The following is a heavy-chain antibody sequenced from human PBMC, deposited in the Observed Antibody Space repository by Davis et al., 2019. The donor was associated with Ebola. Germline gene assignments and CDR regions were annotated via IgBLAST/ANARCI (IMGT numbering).Heavy chain of an antibody. V-gene: IGHV1-69*13. D-gene: IGHD6-25*01. Sequence: SVKVSCKASGCTFSSYAISWVRQAPGQGLEWMGGIIPIFGTANYAQKFQGRVTITADESTSTAYMELSSLRSEDTAVYYCARVGAVAAPDMDVWGKGTTVTVSS. CDR3: ARVGAVAAPDMDV. CDR1: GCTFSSYA. CDR2: IIPIFGTA. J-gene: IGHJ6*03.